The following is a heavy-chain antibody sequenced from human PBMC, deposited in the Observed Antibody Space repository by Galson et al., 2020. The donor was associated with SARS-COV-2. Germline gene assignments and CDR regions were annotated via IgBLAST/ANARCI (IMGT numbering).Heavy chain of an antibody. CDR3: ARHINYDTECYHAGFDV. CDR2: IYRSGRT. Sequence: SETLSLTCTVSGGSITSNYWSWIRQPPGKGLEWIGYIYRSGRTNYHPSLNTRVIMSIDTSQSQSSLKLTSGTAADTAVYYCARHINYDTECYHAGFDVGVKGATVTVS. D-gene: IGHD3-22*01. CDR1: GGSITSNY. J-gene: IGHJ3*01. V-gene: IGHV4-59*08.